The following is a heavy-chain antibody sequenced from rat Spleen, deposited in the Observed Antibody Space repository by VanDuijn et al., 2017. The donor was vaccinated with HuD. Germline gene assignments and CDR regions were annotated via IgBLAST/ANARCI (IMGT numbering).Heavy chain of an antibody. J-gene: IGHJ4*01. CDR1: GFSLTSYN. V-gene: IGHV2-63*01. D-gene: IGHD1-11*01. CDR2: MRFNGDT. Sequence: QVQLKESGPGLVQPSQTLSLTCTVSGFSLTSYNVHWVRPPPGQGLEWMGRMRFNGDTSYNSVLKTRLSISRDTSKNQVFLTMNSLQTDDTGTYYCTTATEGPYVLDAWGQGASVTVSS. CDR3: TTATEGPYVLDA.